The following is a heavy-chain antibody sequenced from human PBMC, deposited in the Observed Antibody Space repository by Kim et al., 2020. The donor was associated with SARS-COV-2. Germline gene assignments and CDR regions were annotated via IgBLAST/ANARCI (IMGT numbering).Heavy chain of an antibody. D-gene: IGHD3-3*01. Sequence: GGSLRLSCAASGFTFSSYGMHWVRQAPGKGLEWVAVISYDGSNKYYADSVKGRFTISRDNSKNTLYLQMNSLRAEDTAVYYCAKIVGPLQNYDFWSGYPDAFDIWGQGTMVTVSS. V-gene: IGHV3-30*18. J-gene: IGHJ3*02. CDR3: AKIVGPLQNYDFWSGYPDAFDI. CDR1: GFTFSSYG. CDR2: ISYDGSNK.